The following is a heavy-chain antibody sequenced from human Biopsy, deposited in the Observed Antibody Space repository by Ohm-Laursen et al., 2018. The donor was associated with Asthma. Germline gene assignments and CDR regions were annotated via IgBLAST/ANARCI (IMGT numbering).Heavy chain of an antibody. CDR1: GYTFINYA. CDR3: ARTYYDFLTGQVNDALAM. V-gene: IGHV1-3*01. Sequence: ATVKISCNASGYTFINYAIHWVRQAPGQRLEWMGWINAGNGNTKYSQKFQGRVTITRDTSASTAYMDLSSLRSEDTAVYYCARTYYDFLTGQVNDALAMWGQGTVVTVSS. J-gene: IGHJ3*02. CDR2: INAGNGNT. D-gene: IGHD3-9*01.